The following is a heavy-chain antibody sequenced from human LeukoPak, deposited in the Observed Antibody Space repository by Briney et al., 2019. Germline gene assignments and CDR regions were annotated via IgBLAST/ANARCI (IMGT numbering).Heavy chain of an antibody. Sequence: ASVKVSCKASGYTFTGYYMHWVRQAPGQGLEWMGWISAYNGNTNYAQKLQGRVTMTTDTSTSTAYMELRSLRSDDTAVYYCARCQRDFWSGYYPSWGQGTLVTVSS. CDR2: ISAYNGNT. J-gene: IGHJ5*02. D-gene: IGHD3-3*01. CDR3: ARCQRDFWSGYYPS. CDR1: GYTFTGYY. V-gene: IGHV1-18*04.